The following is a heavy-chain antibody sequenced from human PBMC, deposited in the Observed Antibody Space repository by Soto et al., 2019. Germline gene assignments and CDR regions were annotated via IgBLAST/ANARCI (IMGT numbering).Heavy chain of an antibody. D-gene: IGHD3-16*02. V-gene: IGHV3-30-3*02. J-gene: IGHJ4*02. CDR3: AKSLTRDMADMDY. CDR2: ISNDGTNI. Sequence: QVHLVESGGGVVQPGRSLRLSCAASGFTFSSYAIHWVRQAPGKGLEWVAVISNDGTNIYYADSVKGRFTISRDNSKNTLYLQMNSLRTEDTAVYYCAKSLTRDMADMDYWGQGTLVTVSS. CDR1: GFTFSSYA.